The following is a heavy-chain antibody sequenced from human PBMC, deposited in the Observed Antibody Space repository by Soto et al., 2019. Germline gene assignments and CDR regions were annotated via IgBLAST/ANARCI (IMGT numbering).Heavy chain of an antibody. D-gene: IGHD6-19*01. CDR2: IWYDGSNK. CDR3: ARDVLIVSVAGTVGIDY. CDR1: GFTFSSYG. V-gene: IGHV3-33*01. Sequence: GGPLRLSCAASGFTFSSYGMHWVRQAPGKGLEWVAVIWYDGSNKYFADSVKGRFTISRDNSKNTLYLQMSSLRAEDTAVYYCARDVLIVSVAGTVGIDYWGQGTLVTVSS. J-gene: IGHJ4*02.